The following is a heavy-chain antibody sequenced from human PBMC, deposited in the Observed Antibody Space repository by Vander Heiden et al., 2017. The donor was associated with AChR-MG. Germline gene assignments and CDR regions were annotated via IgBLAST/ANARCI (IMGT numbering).Heavy chain of an antibody. CDR2: IRSSSSYI. J-gene: IGHJ4*02. D-gene: IGHD4-17*01. V-gene: IGHV3-21*01. Sequence: EVQLVASGGGLVKPGGSLRLSCAASGFTFSSYSMNWVRQAAGKGLEWVSSIRSSSSYIYYADSVKGRFTISRDNAKNSLYLQMNSLRAEDTAVYYCARDQMSGDYGGGFDYWGQGTLVTVSS. CDR1: GFTFSSYS. CDR3: ARDQMSGDYGGGFDY.